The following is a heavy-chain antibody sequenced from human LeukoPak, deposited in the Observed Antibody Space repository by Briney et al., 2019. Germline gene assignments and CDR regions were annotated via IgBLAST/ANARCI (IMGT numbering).Heavy chain of an antibody. Sequence: AGGSLRLSCAASGLTVSSNYMSWVRQAPGKGLEWVSVIYSGGSIYYADSVKGRFTISRDNSKNTLYLQMNSLRAEDTAVYYCAREGLGSYYFDDWGQGTLVTVSS. D-gene: IGHD1-26*01. CDR2: IYSGGSI. CDR3: AREGLGSYYFDD. V-gene: IGHV3-66*01. J-gene: IGHJ4*02. CDR1: GLTVSSNY.